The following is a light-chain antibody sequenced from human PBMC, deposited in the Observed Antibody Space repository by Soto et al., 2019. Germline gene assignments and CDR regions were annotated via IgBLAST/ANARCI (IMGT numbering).Light chain of an antibody. CDR3: QQYNSWYT. Sequence: EIVMTQSPFTLSVSPGERVTLSCRASQSVSSNLAWYQQKPGQAPRLLIYGASTRATGVPARFSGSGSGTEFTLTISSLQSEDFAVYYCQQYNSWYTFGQGTKVDIK. J-gene: IGKJ2*01. V-gene: IGKV3-15*01. CDR1: QSVSSN. CDR2: GAS.